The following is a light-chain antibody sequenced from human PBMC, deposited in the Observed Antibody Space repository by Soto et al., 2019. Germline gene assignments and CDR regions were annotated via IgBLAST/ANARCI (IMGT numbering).Light chain of an antibody. CDR2: AAS. Sequence: DILMTQSPATLSVSPGERATLSCRASQSVSSNLAWYQQKPGQAPRLLIYAASTRATGIPARFSGSGSGTEFTLTISSLQSDDFAVSYCQQYNKWPPYTFGQGTKLEIK. CDR3: QQYNKWPPYT. CDR1: QSVSSN. V-gene: IGKV3-15*01. J-gene: IGKJ2*01.